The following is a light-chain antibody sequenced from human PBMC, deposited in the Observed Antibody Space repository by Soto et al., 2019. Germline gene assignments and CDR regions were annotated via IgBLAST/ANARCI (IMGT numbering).Light chain of an antibody. Sequence: QLVLAQPPSVSGAPGQRVTISCTGSSSNSGAGYDVHWYQQLPGTAPKLLIYGNSNRPSGVPDRFSGSKSGTSASLAITGLQAEDEADYYCQSYDSSLSFYVFGTGTKLTVL. J-gene: IGLJ1*01. CDR3: QSYDSSLSFYV. CDR1: SSNSGAGYD. CDR2: GNS. V-gene: IGLV1-40*01.